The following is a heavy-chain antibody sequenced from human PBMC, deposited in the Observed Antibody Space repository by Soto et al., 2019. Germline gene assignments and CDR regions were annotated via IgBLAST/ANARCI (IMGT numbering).Heavy chain of an antibody. CDR2: IWYDGTNK. V-gene: IGHV3-33*01. D-gene: IGHD2-21*02. J-gene: IGHJ4*02. CDR3: ATDPGGHSAY. Sequence: QVQLVESGGGVVQPGRSLRLSCATSGFTFSSYGMHWVRQAPGKGLEWVAVIWYDGTNKYYADSVKGRFTISRDNSKNTLYLQMNSLRVEDTAVYYGATDPGGHSAYWGQGTLVTVSS. CDR1: GFTFSSYG.